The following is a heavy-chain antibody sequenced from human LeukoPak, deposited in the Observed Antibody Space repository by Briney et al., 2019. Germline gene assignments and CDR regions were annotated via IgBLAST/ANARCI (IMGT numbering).Heavy chain of an antibody. CDR3: ARVTTNGYFEY. Sequence: GGSLRLSCAASGFTFSDYWMSWVRQAPGKGLEWVASIKFDESEKHYMDSVKGRFTISRDSAKSSLYLQMNSLRAEDTAVYFCARVTTNGYFEYWGQGSLVTVSP. V-gene: IGHV3-7*04. J-gene: IGHJ4*02. CDR1: GFTFSDYW. CDR2: IKFDESEK. D-gene: IGHD1-1*01.